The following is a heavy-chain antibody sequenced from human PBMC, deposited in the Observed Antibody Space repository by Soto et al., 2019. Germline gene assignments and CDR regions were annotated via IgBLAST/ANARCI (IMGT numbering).Heavy chain of an antibody. D-gene: IGHD3-22*01. CDR1: GGTFSSYA. J-gene: IGHJ3*02. Sequence: QVQLVQSGAEVKKPGSSVKVSCKASGGTFSSYAISWVRQAPGQGLEWMGGIIPIFGTANYAQKFQGRVTITADESTSTAYMELRSLRSEDTAVYYCAREGGGYYYDSSGYNVDAFDIWGQGTMVTVSS. CDR3: AREGGGYYYDSSGYNVDAFDI. V-gene: IGHV1-69*12. CDR2: IIPIFGTA.